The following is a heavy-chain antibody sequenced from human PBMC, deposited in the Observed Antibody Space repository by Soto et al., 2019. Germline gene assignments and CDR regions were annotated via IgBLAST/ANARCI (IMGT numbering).Heavy chain of an antibody. V-gene: IGHV4-59*08. D-gene: IGHD4-17*01. CDR2: IYYSGST. CDR3: ARHDGDYYFDY. CDR1: GGSSSSYY. J-gene: IGHJ4*02. Sequence: LVMMSVTCSVAGGSSSSYYWSWIRQHPGKGLEWIGYIYYSGSTNYNPSLKSRVTISVDTSKNQFSLKLSSVTAADTAVYYCARHDGDYYFDYWGQGTLVTVSS.